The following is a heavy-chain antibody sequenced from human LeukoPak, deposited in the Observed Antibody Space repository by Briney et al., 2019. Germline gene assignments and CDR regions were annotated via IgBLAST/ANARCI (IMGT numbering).Heavy chain of an antibody. D-gene: IGHD3-22*01. CDR2: ISSSGSTK. J-gene: IGHJ4*02. CDR1: GFTFSDYY. V-gene: IGHV3-11*04. Sequence: PGGSLRLSCAASGFTFSDYYMSWIRQAPGKGLEWVSYISSSGSTKYYADSVKGRFTISRNNAKNSLYLQMNSVRAEDTAVYYCVKGGYYSPSHFDYWGQGTLVTVSS. CDR3: VKGGYYSPSHFDY.